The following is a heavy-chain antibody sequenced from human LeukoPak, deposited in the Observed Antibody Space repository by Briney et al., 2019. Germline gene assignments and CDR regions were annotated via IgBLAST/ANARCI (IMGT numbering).Heavy chain of an antibody. V-gene: IGHV3-7*01. CDR2: IKEDGSEK. J-gene: IGHJ4*02. CDR1: GFTFSSRDW. Sequence: GGSLRLSCVASGFTFSSRDWMTWVRQAPGKGLEWVANIKEDGSEKNYVDSVKGRFTISRDNAKNSLYLQMNSLRAEDTGVYYCARDKYCSDDNCDGGSKFDYWGQGTLVTVSS. D-gene: IGHD2-15*01. CDR3: ARDKYCSDDNCDGGSKFDY.